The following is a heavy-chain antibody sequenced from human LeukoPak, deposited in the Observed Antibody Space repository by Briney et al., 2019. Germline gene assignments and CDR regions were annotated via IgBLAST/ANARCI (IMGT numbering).Heavy chain of an antibody. V-gene: IGHV4-39*07. D-gene: IGHD3-10*01. Sequence: PSETLSLTCTVSGGSISSSSYYWGWIRQPPGKGLEWIGRIYTSGSTNYNPSLKSRVTISVDTSKNQFSLKLSSVTAADTAVYYCARGVPYYYGSGTYHNWFDPWGQGTLVTVSS. CDR3: ARGVPYYYGSGTYHNWFDP. CDR2: IYTSGST. CDR1: GGSISSSSYY. J-gene: IGHJ5*02.